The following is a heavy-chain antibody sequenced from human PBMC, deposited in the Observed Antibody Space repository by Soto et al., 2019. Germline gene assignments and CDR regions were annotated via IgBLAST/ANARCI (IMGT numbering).Heavy chain of an antibody. J-gene: IGHJ4*02. Sequence: QVQLQQWGAGLLKPSETLSLTCADYGGSFSGYYWSGIRQPPGKGLEWIGEINHSGSTNYDPSLKSRVTISVDTYKNQLSLKLRSVTAADTAVYYCASPRRAAAATPMDYWGQGTLVTVSS. D-gene: IGHD6-13*01. V-gene: IGHV4-34*01. CDR2: INHSGST. CDR3: ASPRRAAAATPMDY. CDR1: GGSFSGYY.